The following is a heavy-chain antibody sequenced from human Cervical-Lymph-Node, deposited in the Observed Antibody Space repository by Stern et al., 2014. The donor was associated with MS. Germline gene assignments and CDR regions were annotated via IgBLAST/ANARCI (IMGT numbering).Heavy chain of an antibody. CDR3: ARHPDCSGGSCYTGWFDS. D-gene: IGHD2-15*01. Sequence: MQLVQSGAELKKPGESLRISCKGTGFNFATYWIAWVRQMPGKGLECMGIIYPGDSDTRYNPSFRGQVTISADKSIGTAYLQWSSLKDADTAMYHCARHPDCSGGSCYTGWFDSWGQGTLVTVSS. J-gene: IGHJ5*01. CDR1: GFNFATYW. V-gene: IGHV5-51*01. CDR2: IYPGDSDT.